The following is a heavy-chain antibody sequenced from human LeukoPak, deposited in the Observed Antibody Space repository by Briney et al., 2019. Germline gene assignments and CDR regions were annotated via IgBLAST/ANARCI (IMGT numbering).Heavy chain of an antibody. CDR3: ARDKTGRGIARAAFDI. CDR1: GGSISSSSYY. V-gene: IGHV4-39*02. D-gene: IGHD6-13*01. CDR2: IYYSGST. Sequence: PSETLSLTCTVSGGSISSSSYYWGWIRQPPGKGLEWIGSIYYSGSTYYNPSLKSRVTISVDTSKNQFSLKLSSVTAADTAVYYCARDKTGRGIARAAFDIWGQGTMVTVSS. J-gene: IGHJ3*02.